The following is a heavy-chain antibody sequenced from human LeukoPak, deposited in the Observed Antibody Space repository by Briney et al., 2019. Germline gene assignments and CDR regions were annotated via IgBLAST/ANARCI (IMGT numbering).Heavy chain of an antibody. Sequence: SETLSLTCTVSGGSISSSSYYWGWIRQPPGKGLEWIGSIYYSGSTYYNPSLKSRVTISVDTSKNQFSLKLSSVTAADTAVYYCARDKGGNYWGQGTLVTVSS. CDR3: ARDKGGNY. J-gene: IGHJ4*02. CDR1: GGSISSSSYY. D-gene: IGHD3-16*01. V-gene: IGHV4-39*07. CDR2: IYYSGST.